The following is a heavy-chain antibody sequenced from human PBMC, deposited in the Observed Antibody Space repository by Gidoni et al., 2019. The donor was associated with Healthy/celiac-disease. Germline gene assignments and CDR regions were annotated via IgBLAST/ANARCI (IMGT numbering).Heavy chain of an antibody. CDR1: GFTFSSYA. V-gene: IGHV3-23*01. CDR2: ISGSGGST. D-gene: IGHD3-10*01. J-gene: IGHJ4*02. CDR3: VGPITMVRGVSPG. Sequence: EVQLLESGGGLVQPGGSLGLPGAASGFTFSSYAMSWVRQAPGKGLGWVSAISGSGGSTYYADSVKGRFTISRDNSKNTLYLQMNSLRAEDTAVYYCVGPITMVRGVSPGWGQGTLVTVSS.